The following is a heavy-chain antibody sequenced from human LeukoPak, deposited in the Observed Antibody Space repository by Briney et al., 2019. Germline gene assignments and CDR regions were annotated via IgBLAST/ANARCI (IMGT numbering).Heavy chain of an antibody. CDR1: GGSFSGYY. CDR2: INHSGST. Sequence: SETLSLTCAVYGGSFSGYYWSWIRQPTGKGLEWIGEINHSGSTNYNPSLKSRVTISVDTSKNQFSLKLSSVTAADTAVYYCARLQLWYGLGFDPWGQGTLVTVSS. V-gene: IGHV4-34*01. CDR3: ARLQLWYGLGFDP. D-gene: IGHD5-18*01. J-gene: IGHJ5*02.